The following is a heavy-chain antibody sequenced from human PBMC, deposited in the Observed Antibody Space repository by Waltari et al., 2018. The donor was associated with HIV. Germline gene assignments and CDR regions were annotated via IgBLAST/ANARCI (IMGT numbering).Heavy chain of an antibody. J-gene: IGHJ4*02. D-gene: IGHD6-19*01. CDR3: VRHGGGWAPGGFDY. V-gene: IGHV4-39*01. Sequence: QLQLQESGPGLVKPSETLSLTCTVSGGSISSSSYYWGWIRQAPGKGLEWIGSIYYSVSTYYNPSLKSRVTISVDTSKNQFSLKLSSVTAADTAVYHCVRHGGGWAPGGFDYWGQGTLVTVSS. CDR2: IYYSVST. CDR1: GGSISSSSYY.